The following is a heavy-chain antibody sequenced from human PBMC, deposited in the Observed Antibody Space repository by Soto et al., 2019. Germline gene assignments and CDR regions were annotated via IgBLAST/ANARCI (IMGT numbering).Heavy chain of an antibody. CDR1: GYTFTSYD. J-gene: IGHJ3*02. Sequence: QVQLVQSGAEVKKPGASVKVSCKASGYTFTSYDINWVRQATGQGLEWMGWMNPNSGNTGYAQKFQGRDTMTRNTSISTAYMELSSLRSEDTAVYYCARVGDSSGYYLGSHAFDIWGQGTMVTVSS. V-gene: IGHV1-8*01. D-gene: IGHD3-22*01. CDR2: MNPNSGNT. CDR3: ARVGDSSGYYLGSHAFDI.